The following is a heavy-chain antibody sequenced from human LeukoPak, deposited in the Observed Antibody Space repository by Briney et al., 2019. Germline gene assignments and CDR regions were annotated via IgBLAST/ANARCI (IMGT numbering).Heavy chain of an antibody. V-gene: IGHV3-33*01. CDR3: AGATVAPDVFDI. J-gene: IGHJ3*02. CDR1: GFTFSRYG. D-gene: IGHD5-12*01. CDR2: IWFDGSYK. Sequence: GGSLRLSCAASGFTFSRYGMHWVRQAPGKGLEWVAVIWFDGSYKYYADSVKGRFTISRDNSQNTLFLQMNSLGAEDTAVYYCAGATVAPDVFDIWGQGTMVTVSS.